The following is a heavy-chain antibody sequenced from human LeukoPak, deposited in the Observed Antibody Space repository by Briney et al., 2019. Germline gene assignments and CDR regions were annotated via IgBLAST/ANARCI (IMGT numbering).Heavy chain of an antibody. CDR2: IYHDGST. CDR3: ARLTSGTHPNFDY. J-gene: IGHJ4*02. D-gene: IGHD3-10*01. Sequence: PSETLSLTCAVSGGSISSNNWWIWVRQSPEKGLEWIGEIYHDGSTNYNPSLKSRVTISIDASKNQFSLKLSSVTAADTAVYYCARLTSGTHPNFDYWGQGTLVTVSS. V-gene: IGHV4-4*02. CDR1: GGSISSNNW.